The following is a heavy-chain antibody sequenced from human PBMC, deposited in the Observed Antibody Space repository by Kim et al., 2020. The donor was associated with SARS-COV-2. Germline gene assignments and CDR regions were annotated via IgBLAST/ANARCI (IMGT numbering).Heavy chain of an antibody. Sequence: ASVKVSCKASGYTFINYDINWVRQASGQGLEWMGWMNSYSGKSGSAEKFQGRVSMTRDTSVNTAYLDLTSLTSEDTAVYYCARGKLSWSPDFWGQGNRVT. CDR1: GYTFINYD. CDR2: MNSYSGKS. J-gene: IGHJ4*02. V-gene: IGHV1-8*02. D-gene: IGHD2-15*01. CDR3: ARGKLSWSPDF.